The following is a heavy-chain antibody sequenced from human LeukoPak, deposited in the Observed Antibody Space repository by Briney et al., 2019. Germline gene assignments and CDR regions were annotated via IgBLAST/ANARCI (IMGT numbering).Heavy chain of an antibody. V-gene: IGHV3-33*06. Sequence: GGSLRLSCAASGFTFSSYGMHWVRQAPGKGLEWVAVIWYDGSNKYYADSVKGRFTISRDNSKNTLYLQTNSLRAEDTAVYYCAKDSQIAVAGTALDYWGQGTLVTVSS. CDR2: IWYDGSNK. CDR1: GFTFSSYG. CDR3: AKDSQIAVAGTALDY. D-gene: IGHD6-19*01. J-gene: IGHJ4*02.